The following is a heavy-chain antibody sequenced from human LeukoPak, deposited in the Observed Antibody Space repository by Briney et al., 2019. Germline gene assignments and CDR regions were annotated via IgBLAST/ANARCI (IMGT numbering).Heavy chain of an antibody. J-gene: IGHJ5*02. CDR3: ARGVDDGYSSSWYRFDP. Sequence: PGGSLRLSCAASGFTFSSNWMSWVRQAPGKGLEWVANIKEDGSEKYYVDSVKGRFTVSRDNAKNSVYLQMNSLRDEDTAVYYCARGVDDGYSSSWYRFDPWGQGTLVTVSS. CDR2: IKEDGSEK. V-gene: IGHV3-7*02. D-gene: IGHD6-13*01. CDR1: GFTFSSNW.